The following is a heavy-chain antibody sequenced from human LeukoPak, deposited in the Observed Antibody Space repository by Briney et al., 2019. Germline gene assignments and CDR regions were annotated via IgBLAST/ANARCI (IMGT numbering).Heavy chain of an antibody. Sequence: SQTLSLTCTVSGGSISSGDYYWSWIRQPPGKGLEWIGYIYYSGSTYYNPSLKSRVTISVDTSKNQFSLKLSSVTAADTAVYYCARSLSYYDFWSGYYSPYFDYWGQGTLVTVSS. CDR1: GGSISSGDYY. J-gene: IGHJ4*02. CDR3: ARSLSYYDFWSGYYSPYFDY. CDR2: IYYSGST. D-gene: IGHD3-3*01. V-gene: IGHV4-30-4*08.